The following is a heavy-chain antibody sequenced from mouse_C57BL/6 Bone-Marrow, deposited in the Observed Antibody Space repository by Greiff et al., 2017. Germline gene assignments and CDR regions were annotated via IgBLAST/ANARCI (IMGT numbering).Heavy chain of an antibody. V-gene: IGHV1-82*01. Sequence: QVQLQQSGPELVKPGASVKISCKASGYAFSSSWMNWVKQRPGKGLEWIGRIYPGDGDTNYNGKFKGKATLTADKSSSTAYMQLSSLNSEDSAVYFCAKAYYYGSSYAMDYWGQGTSVTVSS. CDR2: IYPGDGDT. CDR3: AKAYYYGSSYAMDY. CDR1: GYAFSSSW. D-gene: IGHD1-1*01. J-gene: IGHJ4*01.